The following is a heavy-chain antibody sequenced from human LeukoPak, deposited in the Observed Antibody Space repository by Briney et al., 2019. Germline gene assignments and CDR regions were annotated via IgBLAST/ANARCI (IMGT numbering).Heavy chain of an antibody. CDR3: ARGITIFGVVPCGFDY. CDR2: IYYSGST. CDR1: GGSISSSSYY. V-gene: IGHV4-39*01. D-gene: IGHD3-3*01. Sequence: KPSETLSLTCTVSGGSISSSSYYWGWIRQPPGKGLEWIGSIYYSGSTYYNPSLKSRVTISVDTSKNQFSLKLSSVTAADTAVYYCARGITIFGVVPCGFDYWGQGTLVTVSS. J-gene: IGHJ4*02.